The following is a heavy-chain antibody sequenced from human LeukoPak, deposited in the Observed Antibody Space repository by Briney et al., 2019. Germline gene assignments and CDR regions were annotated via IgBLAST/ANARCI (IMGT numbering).Heavy chain of an antibody. V-gene: IGHV1-69*04. CDR1: GGTFSSYT. CDR2: IIPILGIA. Sequence: SVKVSCKASGGTFSSYTISWVRQAPGQGLEWMGRIIPILGIANYAQKFQGRVTITADKSTSTAYMELSSLRSEDTAVYYCARDFFDCSSTSCLYWYNWFDPWGQGTLVTVSS. J-gene: IGHJ5*02. D-gene: IGHD2-2*01. CDR3: ARDFFDCSSTSCLYWYNWFDP.